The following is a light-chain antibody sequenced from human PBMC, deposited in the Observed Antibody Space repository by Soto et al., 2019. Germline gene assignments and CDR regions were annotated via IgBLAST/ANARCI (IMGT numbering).Light chain of an antibody. Sequence: QSVLTQPASVSGSPGQSITISCTGTSSDVGGYNYVSWYQQHPGKAPKLMIYDVSNRPSGVSNRFSGSKSGNTASLTISGLQAEDEADSYCSSYTSSSTLYVFVTGTKLTVL. J-gene: IGLJ1*01. CDR3: SSYTSSSTLYV. V-gene: IGLV2-14*01. CDR2: DVS. CDR1: SSDVGGYNY.